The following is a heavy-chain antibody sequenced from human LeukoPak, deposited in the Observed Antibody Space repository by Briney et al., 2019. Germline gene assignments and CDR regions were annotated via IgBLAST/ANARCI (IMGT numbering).Heavy chain of an antibody. CDR1: GYSFSSYG. J-gene: IGHJ6*04. V-gene: IGHV1-18*01. CDR2: ISAYNGNT. D-gene: IGHD3-9*01. Sequence: GASVKVSCKASGYSFSSYGISWVRQAPGQGLEWMGWISAYNGNTNYAQKLQGRVTMTTDTSTSTAYMELRSLTSDDTAVYYFFRDQREYDILTGLVSLDVWGKGTTVTVSS. CDR3: FRDQREYDILTGLVSLDV.